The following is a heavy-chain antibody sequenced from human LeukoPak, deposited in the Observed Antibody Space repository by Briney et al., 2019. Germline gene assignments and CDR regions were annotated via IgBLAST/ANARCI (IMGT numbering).Heavy chain of an antibody. Sequence: KPSETLSLTCTVSGGSISSYYWSWIRQPPGKGLEWIGYIYYSGSTNYNPSLKGRVTISVDTSKNQFSLKLSSVTAADTAVYYCARGNSKLNYYYYYMDVWGKGTTVTVSS. CDR1: GGSISSYY. J-gene: IGHJ6*03. CDR3: ARGNSKLNYYYYYMDV. D-gene: IGHD4-11*01. CDR2: IYYSGST. V-gene: IGHV4-59*01.